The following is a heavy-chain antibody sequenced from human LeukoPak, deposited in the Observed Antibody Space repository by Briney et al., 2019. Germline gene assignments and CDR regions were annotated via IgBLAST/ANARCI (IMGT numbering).Heavy chain of an antibody. D-gene: IGHD3-22*01. CDR1: GGSISSYY. CDR3: ARHGGDYYDSSGYYLSRGYYFDY. Sequence: NPSETLPLTCTVSGGSISSYYWSWIRQPPGKGLEWIGYIYTSGSTNYNPSLKSRVTISVDTSKNQFSLKLSSVTAADTAVYYCARHGGDYYDSSGYYLSRGYYFDYWGQGTLVTVSS. J-gene: IGHJ4*02. V-gene: IGHV4-4*09. CDR2: IYTSGST.